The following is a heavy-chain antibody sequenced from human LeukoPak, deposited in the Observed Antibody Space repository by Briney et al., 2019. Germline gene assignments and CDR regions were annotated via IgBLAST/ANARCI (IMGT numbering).Heavy chain of an antibody. CDR2: ITHSGST. V-gene: IGHV4-34*01. Sequence: SETLSLTCAVYGGSFSGYYWSWIRQPPGKGLEWIGEITHSGSTNYNPSLKSRVTISVDTSKNQFSLKLSSVTAADTAVYYCARVPLKRERGSGWFDPRGQGTLGTVSS. CDR1: GGSFSGYY. D-gene: IGHD1-1*01. J-gene: IGHJ5*02. CDR3: ARVPLKRERGSGWFDP.